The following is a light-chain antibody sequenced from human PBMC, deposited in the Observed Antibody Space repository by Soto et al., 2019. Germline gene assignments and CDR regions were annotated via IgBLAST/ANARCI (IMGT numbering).Light chain of an antibody. J-gene: IGKJ5*01. Sequence: IQMPKSPSTLSASVGDRVTITCRASQSISRWLAWSQQKPGKAPNLLIYGASSLESGVPSRFSGSGSGTEFTLTISSLQPDDFATYYCQQYNSYPITFGQRTRLEI. V-gene: IGKV1-5*01. CDR3: QQYNSYPIT. CDR2: GAS. CDR1: QSISRW.